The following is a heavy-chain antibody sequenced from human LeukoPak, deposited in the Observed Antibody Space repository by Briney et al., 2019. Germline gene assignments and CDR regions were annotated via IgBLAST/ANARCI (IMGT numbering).Heavy chain of an antibody. Sequence: SETLSLTCTVSGGSISSGSYYWSWIRQPAGKGLEWIGRICTSGSTNYNPSLKSRVTISVDTSKNQFSLKLSSVTAADTAVYYCASGQLELLGWGQGTLVTVSS. CDR3: ASGQLELLG. CDR1: GGSISSGSYY. D-gene: IGHD1-1*01. V-gene: IGHV4-61*02. CDR2: ICTSGST. J-gene: IGHJ4*02.